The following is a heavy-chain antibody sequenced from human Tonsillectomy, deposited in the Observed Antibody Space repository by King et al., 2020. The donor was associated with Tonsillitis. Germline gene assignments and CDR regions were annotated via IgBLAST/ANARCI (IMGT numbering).Heavy chain of an antibody. Sequence: VQLVESGGGVVQPGRSLRLSCAASGFTFNNYALHWVRQAPGKGLEWVAVISIEGSNKYYTDSVKGRFTISRDSSKNTLYLQMNSLRAADTAVYYCARGPPELRFVDMDVWGTGTTVTVSS. CDR1: GFTFNNYA. J-gene: IGHJ6*03. D-gene: IGHD3-3*01. CDR3: ARGPPELRFVDMDV. CDR2: ISIEGSNK. V-gene: IGHV3-30*10.